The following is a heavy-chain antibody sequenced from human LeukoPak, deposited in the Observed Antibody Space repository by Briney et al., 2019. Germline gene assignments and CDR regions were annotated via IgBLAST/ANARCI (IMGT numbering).Heavy chain of an antibody. CDR3: AREGDLGKYFDL. CDR1: GITVSNNY. D-gene: IGHD3-16*01. CDR2: MYVGGRT. J-gene: IGHJ2*01. V-gene: IGHV3-53*01. Sequence: GGSLRLSCAASGITVSNNYMSWVRQAPGKGLDWVSVMYVGGRTFYADSVQGRFTISRDNSKNTLYLQMNSLRVEDTAVYYCAREGDLGKYFDLWGRGTQVTVSS.